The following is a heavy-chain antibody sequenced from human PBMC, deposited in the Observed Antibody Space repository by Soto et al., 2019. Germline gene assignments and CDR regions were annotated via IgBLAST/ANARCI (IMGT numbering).Heavy chain of an antibody. Sequence: PGGSLRLSCAASGFTFSSYVMHWVRQAPGKGLEWVAVISYDGSNKYYADSVKGRFTISRDNSKNTLYLQTNSLRAEDTAVYYCARVPSSSGRAHFDYWGQGTLVTVSS. CDR1: GFTFSSYV. D-gene: IGHD2-15*01. CDR2: ISYDGSNK. V-gene: IGHV3-30-3*01. CDR3: ARVPSSSGRAHFDY. J-gene: IGHJ4*02.